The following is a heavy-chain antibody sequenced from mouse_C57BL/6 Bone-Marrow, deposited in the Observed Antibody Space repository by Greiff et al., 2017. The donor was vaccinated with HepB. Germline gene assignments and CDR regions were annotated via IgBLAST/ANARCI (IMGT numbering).Heavy chain of an antibody. CDR1: GYTFTDYN. V-gene: IGHV1-22*01. Sequence: VQLQQSGPELVKPGASVKMSCKASGYTFTDYNMHWVKQSHGKSLEWIGYINPNNGGTSYNQKFKGKATLTVNKSSSTAYMELRSLTSEDSAVYYCASLIYDGYYLISYYYAMDYWGQGTSVTVSS. CDR2: INPNNGGT. J-gene: IGHJ4*01. CDR3: ASLIYDGYYLISYYYAMDY. D-gene: IGHD2-3*01.